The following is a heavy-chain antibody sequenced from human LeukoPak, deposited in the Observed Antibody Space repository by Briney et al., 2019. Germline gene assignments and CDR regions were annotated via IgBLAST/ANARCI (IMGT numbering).Heavy chain of an antibody. Sequence: GASVKVSFKASGCTFISYSIAWVRQAPGQGLEWLGRIIPILAIPNYAKTFQGRVTITADKSTSTAYMELNSLRSEDTAVYYCATDYDFLTGYFVQWGQGTLVTVSS. J-gene: IGHJ4*02. V-gene: IGHV1-69*04. CDR3: ATDYDFLTGYFVQ. D-gene: IGHD3-9*01. CDR2: IIPILAIP. CDR1: GCTFISYS.